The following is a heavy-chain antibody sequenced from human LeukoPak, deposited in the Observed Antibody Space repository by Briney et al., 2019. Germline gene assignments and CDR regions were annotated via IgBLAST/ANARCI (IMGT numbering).Heavy chain of an antibody. V-gene: IGHV4-59*08. Sequence: SETLSLTCTVTGGSISGYHWNWIRQSPGKGLEWISNIFYTGNTDYNPSLKSRVTTSINTSKNEISLILRSVTAADTAVYYCARKTYCSGGRCYGENWFDPWGQGILVTVSS. CDR1: GGSISGYH. D-gene: IGHD2-15*01. CDR3: ARKTYCSGGRCYGENWFDP. J-gene: IGHJ5*02. CDR2: IFYTGNT.